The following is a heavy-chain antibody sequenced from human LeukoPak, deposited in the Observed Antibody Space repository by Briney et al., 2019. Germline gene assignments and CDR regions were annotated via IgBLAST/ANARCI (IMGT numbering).Heavy chain of an antibody. CDR1: GGSISSGDYY. D-gene: IGHD6-19*01. CDR2: IYYSGST. CDR3: ARGDSSGWYDY. Sequence: SETLSLTCTVSGGSISSGDYYWSWIRQPPGKGLEWIGYIYYSGSTYYNPSLKSRVTISVDTSKNQFSLKLSSVTAADTAVYYCARGDSSGWYDYWGQGTLVTVSS. J-gene: IGHJ4*02. V-gene: IGHV4-30-4*01.